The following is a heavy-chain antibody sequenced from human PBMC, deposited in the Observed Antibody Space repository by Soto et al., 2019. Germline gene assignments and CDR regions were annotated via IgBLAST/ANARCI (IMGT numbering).Heavy chain of an antibody. J-gene: IGHJ4*02. CDR3: ASRISGTYDY. CDR1: GGSISSSSYY. D-gene: IGHD1-1*01. Sequence: SETLSLTCTVSGGSISSSSYYWGWIRQPPGKGLEWIGSIYYSGSTYYNPSLKSRVTISVDTSKNQFSLKLSSVTAADTAVYYCASRISGTYDYWGQGTLVTVSS. CDR2: IYYSGST. V-gene: IGHV4-39*01.